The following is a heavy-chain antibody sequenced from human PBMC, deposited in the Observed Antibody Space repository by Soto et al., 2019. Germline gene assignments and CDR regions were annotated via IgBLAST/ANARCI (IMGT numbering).Heavy chain of an antibody. CDR3: AKVEVVVITSHYYYGMDV. Sequence: QVQLVQSGAEVKKPGSSVKVSCKASGGTFSSYAISWVRQAPGQGLEWMGGIIPIFCTANYAQKFQGRVTITADKFTSTAYMELSSLSSEDTAVNYCAKVEVVVITSHYYYGMDVWGQGTTVTVSS. CDR2: IIPIFCTA. V-gene: IGHV1-69*06. D-gene: IGHD3-22*01. J-gene: IGHJ6*02. CDR1: GGTFSSYA.